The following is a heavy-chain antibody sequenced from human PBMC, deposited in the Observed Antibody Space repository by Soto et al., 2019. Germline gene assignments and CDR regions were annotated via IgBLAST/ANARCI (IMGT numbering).Heavy chain of an antibody. J-gene: IGHJ4*02. CDR3: AREARYDRGVYHYEGIDY. Sequence: EVQLLQSGGGLAQPGGSLTLSCAASGFSFSDYSMNWVRRAPGKGLEWVSAFSAGGDYRHYADSVKGRFTISRDNSKNNLFLQMNSRRAEDTARYYCAREARYDRGVYHYEGIDYWGQGTLVTVSS. CDR1: GFSFSDYS. CDR2: FSAGGDYR. D-gene: IGHD3-22*01. V-gene: IGHV3-23*01.